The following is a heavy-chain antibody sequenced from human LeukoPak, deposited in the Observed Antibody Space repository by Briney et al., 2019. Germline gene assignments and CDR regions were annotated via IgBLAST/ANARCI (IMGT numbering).Heavy chain of an antibody. D-gene: IGHD3-3*01. CDR3: AKDSIGVGYYFDY. Sequence: GRSLRLSCAASGFTFSSYGMHWVRQAPGKGLEWVAVISYDGSNKYYADSVKGRFTISRDNSKNTLYLQMNSLRAEDTAVYYCAKDSIGVGYYFDYWGQGTLVTVSS. J-gene: IGHJ4*02. CDR2: ISYDGSNK. V-gene: IGHV3-30*18. CDR1: GFTFSSYG.